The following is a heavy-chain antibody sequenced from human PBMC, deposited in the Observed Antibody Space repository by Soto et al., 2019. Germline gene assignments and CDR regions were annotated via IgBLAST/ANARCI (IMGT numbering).Heavy chain of an antibody. D-gene: IGHD1-1*01. Sequence: QVQLVQSGAEVRKPGASVKVSCKASGYTFSDYYIHWVRQAPGQVREWMGWINPNSGGTKYAPKFQGGVTMTRDTSITTAYMELSRLRSGDTAVYDCAREPATAKPEGVDFWGQGTLVTVSS. CDR2: INPNSGGT. J-gene: IGHJ4*02. CDR3: AREPATAKPEGVDF. CDR1: GYTFSDYY. V-gene: IGHV1-2*02.